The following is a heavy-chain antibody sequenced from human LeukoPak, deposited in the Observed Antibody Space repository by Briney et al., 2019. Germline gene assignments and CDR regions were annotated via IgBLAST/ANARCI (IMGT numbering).Heavy chain of an antibody. J-gene: IGHJ4*02. CDR2: IYYSGNT. Sequence: SETLSLTCTVSGGSISSYYWSWVRQPPGQGLEWIGYIYYSGNTNYNPSLKSRVTISVDTSKNQFSLKLSSVTAADTAVYYCARYGGFYLDYWGQGTLVT. D-gene: IGHD3-10*01. CDR3: ARYGGFYLDY. V-gene: IGHV4-59*08. CDR1: GGSISSYY.